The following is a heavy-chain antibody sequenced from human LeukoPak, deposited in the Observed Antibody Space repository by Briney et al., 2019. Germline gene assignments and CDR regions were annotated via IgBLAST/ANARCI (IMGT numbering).Heavy chain of an antibody. D-gene: IGHD1-26*01. J-gene: IGHJ6*02. CDR1: GYTFTSYY. CDR2: INPSGGST. Sequence: ASVKVSCKASGYTFTSYYMHWVRPAPGQGLAWMGIINPSGGSTSYAQKFQGRVTMTRDTSTSTVYMELSSLRSEDTAVYYCARVGLGATLYYGMDVWGQGTTVTVSS. V-gene: IGHV1-46*01. CDR3: ARVGLGATLYYGMDV.